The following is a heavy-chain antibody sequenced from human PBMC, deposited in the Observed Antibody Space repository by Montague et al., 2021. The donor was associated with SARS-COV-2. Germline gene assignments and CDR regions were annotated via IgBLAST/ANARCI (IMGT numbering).Heavy chain of an antibody. CDR3: ARHSGGSEVSGLDY. D-gene: IGHD3-10*01. CDR2: IYPGGKM. J-gene: IGHJ4*02. Sequence: SETLSLTCTVSIRRSTYYWAWIRQPPGKGLEWIGSIYPGGKMFYNPSLKSRVTMSIDTSENQFSLNLNSVTAADTAVYYCARHSGGSEVSGLDYWGQGTLVTVSS. CDR1: IRRSTYY. V-gene: IGHV4-39*01.